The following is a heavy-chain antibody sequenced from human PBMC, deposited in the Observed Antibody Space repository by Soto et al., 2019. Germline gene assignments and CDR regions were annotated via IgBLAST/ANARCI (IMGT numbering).Heavy chain of an antibody. V-gene: IGHV1-46*01. Sequence: ASVKVSCKASGYTFTSYYMHWVRQAPGQGLEWMGIINPSGGSTSYAQKFQGRVTMTRDTSTSTVYMELSSLRSEDTAVYYCARGGSDDYSNYGLDYWGQGTLVTVYS. CDR1: GYTFTSYY. D-gene: IGHD4-4*01. CDR2: INPSGGST. CDR3: ARGGSDDYSNYGLDY. J-gene: IGHJ4*02.